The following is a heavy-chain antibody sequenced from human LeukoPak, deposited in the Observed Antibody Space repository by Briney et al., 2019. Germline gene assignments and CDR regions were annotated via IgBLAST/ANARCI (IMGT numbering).Heavy chain of an antibody. V-gene: IGHV1-69*13. D-gene: IGHD6-6*01. J-gene: IGHJ4*02. CDR3: ARAKGSSSGGNFDY. Sequence: ASVKVSCKASAGTFSSYAISWVRQAPGQGLEWMGGIITIFGTANYAQKFQGRVTITADESTSTAYMELSSLRSEDTAVYYCARAKGSSSGGNFDYWGQGTLVTVSS. CDR1: AGTFSSYA. CDR2: IITIFGTA.